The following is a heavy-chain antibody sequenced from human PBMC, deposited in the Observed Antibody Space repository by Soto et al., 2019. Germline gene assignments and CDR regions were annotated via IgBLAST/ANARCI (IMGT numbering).Heavy chain of an antibody. Sequence: PSETLSLTCRVEGGSCSYYYWNWIRQSPERGLEWIGEINYRGTHNYNPSLRSRVTLSVDTSKNEFSLRLDSVTAADTAVYYCTRGGGVRTSQMVWFDPWGQGTVVTVSS. CDR3: TRGGGVRTSQMVWFDP. D-gene: IGHD3-16*01. V-gene: IGHV4-34*01. CDR2: INYRGTH. CDR1: GGSCSYYY. J-gene: IGHJ5*02.